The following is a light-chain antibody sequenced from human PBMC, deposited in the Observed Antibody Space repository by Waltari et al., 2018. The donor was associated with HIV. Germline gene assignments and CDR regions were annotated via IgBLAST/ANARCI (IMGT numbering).Light chain of an antibody. CDR2: DDS. J-gene: IGLJ2*01. V-gene: IGLV3-21*02. CDR1: NIGSKS. CDR3: QVWDSSSDHTRV. Sequence: SSVLTQPPSVSVAPGQTARLTWGGNNIGSKSVHWYQQKPGQAPVLVVYDDSDRPSGFPERFSGSNSGNTATLTISRVEAGDEADYYCQVWDSSSDHTRVFGGGTKLTVL.